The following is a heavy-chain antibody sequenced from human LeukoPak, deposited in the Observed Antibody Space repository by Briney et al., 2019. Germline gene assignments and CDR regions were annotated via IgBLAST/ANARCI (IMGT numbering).Heavy chain of an antibody. CDR2: IKQDGSEK. D-gene: IGHD3-16*01. CDR1: GFTFSSYW. CDR3: AKSSLLGLDSSDANDI. V-gene: IGHV3-7*03. J-gene: IGHJ3*02. Sequence: PGGSLRLSCAASGFTFSSYWMSWVRQAPGKGLEWVANIKQDGSEKYYVDSVKGRFTISRDNAKNSLYLQMNSLRAEDTALYYCAKSSLLGLDSSDANDIWGQGTMVTVSS.